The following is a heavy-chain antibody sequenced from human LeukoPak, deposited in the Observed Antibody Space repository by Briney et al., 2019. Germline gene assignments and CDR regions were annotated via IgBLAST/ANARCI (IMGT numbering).Heavy chain of an antibody. J-gene: IGHJ6*02. CDR1: GFTFSSYG. V-gene: IGHV3-30*18. CDR3: AKGGSSGGWYPLIYYYYYGMDV. CDR2: ISYDGSNK. Sequence: PGGSLRLSCAASGFTFSSYGMHWVRQAPGKGLEGVAVISYDGSNKYYADSVKGRFTISRDNSKNTLYLQMNSLRAEDTAVYYCAKGGSSGGWYPLIYYYYYGMDVWGQGTTVTVSS. D-gene: IGHD6-19*01.